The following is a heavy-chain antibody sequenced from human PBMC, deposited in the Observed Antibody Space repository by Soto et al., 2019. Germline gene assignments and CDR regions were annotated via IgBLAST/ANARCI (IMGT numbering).Heavy chain of an antibody. CDR2: INAGNGNT. CDR3: ATFEVPLNDYGDRLYYYGMDV. Sequence: ASVKVSCKASGYTFTSYAMHWVRQAPGQRLEWMGWINAGNGNTKYSQKFQGRVTITRDTSASTAYMELSNLRSEDTAVYYCATFEVPLNDYGDRLYYYGMDVWGQGTTVTVSS. D-gene: IGHD4-17*01. V-gene: IGHV1-3*01. CDR1: GYTFTSYA. J-gene: IGHJ6*02.